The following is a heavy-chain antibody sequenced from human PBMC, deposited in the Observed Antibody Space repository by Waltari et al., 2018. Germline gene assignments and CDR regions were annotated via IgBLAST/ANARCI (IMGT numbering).Heavy chain of an antibody. CDR2: VSVIGGST. J-gene: IGHJ4*02. D-gene: IGHD6-13*01. CDR1: GFTFSSYA. Sequence: EVQLLESGGGLVQPGGSLRLSCAASGFTFSSYAMSWVRQAPGKGVAWFSAVSVIGGSTYYADSVKGRLTISRDNSKNTLYLQMNSLRAEDTAVYYCEVYSSSWYPLDYWGQGTLVTVSS. CDR3: EVYSSSWYPLDY. V-gene: IGHV3-23*01.